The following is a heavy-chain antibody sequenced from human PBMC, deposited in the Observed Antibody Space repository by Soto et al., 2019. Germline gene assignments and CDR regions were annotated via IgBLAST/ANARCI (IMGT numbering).Heavy chain of an antibody. J-gene: IGHJ4*02. CDR1: GFTFSRCD. CDR2: ISSSASYM. Sequence: EVQLLQSGGGLVKPGGSVRLSCATSGFTFSRCDMNWVRQAPGKGLEWVSFISSSASYMYYADSVKGRFTISRDNSKKSLYLQMNSLRADDTAVYYCARECVDTVTSITIPFDYWGQGALVTVSS. CDR3: ARECVDTVTSITIPFDY. V-gene: IGHV3-21*02. D-gene: IGHD5-12*01.